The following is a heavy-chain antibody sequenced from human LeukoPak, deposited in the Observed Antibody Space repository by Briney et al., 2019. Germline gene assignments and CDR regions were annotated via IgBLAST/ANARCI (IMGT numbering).Heavy chain of an antibody. Sequence: PSETLSLTCAVYGGSFSGYYWSWIRQPPGKGLEWIGEINHSGSTNYNPSLKSRVTISVDTSKNQFSLKLSSVTAADTAVYYCARGPSLYSSSSFDYWGQGTLVTVSS. CDR3: ARGPSLYSSSSFDY. J-gene: IGHJ4*02. V-gene: IGHV4-34*01. CDR2: INHSGST. D-gene: IGHD6-6*01. CDR1: GGSFSGYY.